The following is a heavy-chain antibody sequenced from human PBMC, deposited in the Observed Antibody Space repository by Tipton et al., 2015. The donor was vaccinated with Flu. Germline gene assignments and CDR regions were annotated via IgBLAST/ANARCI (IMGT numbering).Heavy chain of an antibody. J-gene: IGHJ4*02. Sequence: SGFTFSSYGMHWVRQAPGKGLEWVAVISSDGCNKYYADSVKGRFTISRDNSWNTLYRQMNSLRAEDTAVYYCASGDYWGQGTLVTVSS. V-gene: IGHV3-30*19. CDR1: GFTFSSYG. CDR2: ISSDGCNK. CDR3: ASGDY.